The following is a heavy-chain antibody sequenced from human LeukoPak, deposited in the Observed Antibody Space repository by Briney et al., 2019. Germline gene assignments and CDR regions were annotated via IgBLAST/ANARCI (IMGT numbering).Heavy chain of an antibody. J-gene: IGHJ4*02. CDR1: GFTFSTHW. Sequence: PGGSLRLSCAASGFTFSTHWMSWVRQAPGKGLEWVANIKQDGSEKSYVDSVKGRFIISRDNAKNSLYLQMNSLRAEDTAVYYCARGRWLDCWGQGTLVTVSS. CDR3: ARGRWLDC. V-gene: IGHV3-7*01. CDR2: IKQDGSEK. D-gene: IGHD4-23*01.